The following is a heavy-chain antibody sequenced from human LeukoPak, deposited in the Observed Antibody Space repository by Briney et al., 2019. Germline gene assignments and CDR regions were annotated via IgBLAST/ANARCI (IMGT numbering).Heavy chain of an antibody. CDR1: GGSISSGSYY. D-gene: IGHD2-21*02. CDR2: IYTSGST. V-gene: IGHV4-61*02. J-gene: IGHJ4*02. Sequence: PSETLSLTCTVSGGSISSGSYYWSWIRRPAWKGLEWIGRIYTSGSTNYNPSLKSRVTISVDTSKNQFSLKLSSVTAADTAVYYCARDPTDIVVVTAIWYFDYWGQGTLVTVSS. CDR3: ARDPTDIVVVTAIWYFDY.